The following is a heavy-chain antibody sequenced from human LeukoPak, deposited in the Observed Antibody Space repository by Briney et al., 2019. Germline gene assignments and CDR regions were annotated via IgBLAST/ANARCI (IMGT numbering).Heavy chain of an antibody. V-gene: IGHV3-7*01. D-gene: IGHD3-3*01. CDR2: IKQDGTEK. Sequence: PGGSLRLSCAASGFNLCSYWMIWVRQAPGKGLEGVANIKQDGTEKYSVGSVKGRFTISRDNAKNSLYLQMNSVRAEDTAVYYCVRDFRFLDDYWGQGTLVSVSS. CDR3: VRDFRFLDDY. J-gene: IGHJ4*02. CDR1: GFNLCSYW.